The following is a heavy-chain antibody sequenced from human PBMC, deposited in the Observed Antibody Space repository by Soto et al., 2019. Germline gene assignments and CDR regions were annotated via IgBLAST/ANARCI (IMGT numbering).Heavy chain of an antibody. CDR3: ASSWSDSSGYVHPGDAFDI. V-gene: IGHV1-69*13. D-gene: IGHD3-22*01. J-gene: IGHJ3*02. Sequence: SVKVSCKASGGTFSSYAISWVRQAPGQGLEWMGGIIPIFGTANYAQKFQGRVTITADESTSTAYMELSSLRSEDTAVYYCASSWSDSSGYVHPGDAFDIWGQGTMVTVSS. CDR2: IIPIFGTA. CDR1: GGTFSSYA.